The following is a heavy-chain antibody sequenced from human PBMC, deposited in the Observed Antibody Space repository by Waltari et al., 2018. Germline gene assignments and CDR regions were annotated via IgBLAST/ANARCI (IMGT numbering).Heavy chain of an antibody. Sequence: EVQLVQSGAAVKKPGESLTISCQGSGYSFTLYWIGRVRQMPGKGLEWMGIIYPGDSDTRYSPSVKGQVTISADKSISTAYLQWSSLKASDTAMYYCARRHGDRNAFDIWGQGTMVTVSS. CDR3: ARRHGDRNAFDI. J-gene: IGHJ3*02. V-gene: IGHV5-51*01. CDR2: IYPGDSDT. CDR1: GYSFTLYW. D-gene: IGHD4-17*01.